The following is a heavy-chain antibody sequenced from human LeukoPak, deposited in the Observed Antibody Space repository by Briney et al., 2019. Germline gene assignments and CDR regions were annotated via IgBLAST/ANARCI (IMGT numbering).Heavy chain of an antibody. J-gene: IGHJ4*02. CDR2: IYYSGST. CDR3: ARTPPRDYDYVWGSYGEFDY. CDR1: GGSISSSSYY. Sequence: SETLSLTCTVSGGSISSSSYYWGWIRQPPGKGLEWIGSIYYSGSTYYNPPLKSRVTISVDTSKNQFSLKLSSVTAADTAVYYCARTPPRDYDYVWGSYGEFDYWGQGTLVTVSS. D-gene: IGHD3-16*01. V-gene: IGHV4-39*01.